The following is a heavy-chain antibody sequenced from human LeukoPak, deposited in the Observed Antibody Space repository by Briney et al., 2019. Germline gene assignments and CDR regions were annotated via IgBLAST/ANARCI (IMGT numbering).Heavy chain of an antibody. J-gene: IGHJ3*02. CDR3: ARVSRQWLVRSWKKREEDAFDI. CDR2: TYYRSKWYN. Sequence: SQTLSLTCAISGDSVSSNSAAWNWIRQSPSRGLEWLGRTYYRSKWYNDYAVSVKSRITINPDTSKNQFSPQLNSVTPEDTAVYYCARVSRQWLVRSWKKREEDAFDIWGQGTMVTVSS. V-gene: IGHV6-1*01. D-gene: IGHD6-19*01. CDR1: GDSVSSNSAA.